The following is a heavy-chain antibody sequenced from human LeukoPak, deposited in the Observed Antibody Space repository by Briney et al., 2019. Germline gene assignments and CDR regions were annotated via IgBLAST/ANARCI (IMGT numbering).Heavy chain of an antibody. J-gene: IGHJ4*02. CDR2: IYYTGST. V-gene: IGHV4-39*07. D-gene: IGHD3-16*02. CDR1: GGSIGSSNYY. CDR3: ARDYELSYYFDY. Sequence: PSETLSLTCTVSGGSIGSSNYYWGWIRQPPGKGLEWIGSIYYTGSTYYNPSLRSRVTISLDTSKSQFSLKLSSVTAADTAVYYCARDYELSYYFDYWGQGTLVTVSS.